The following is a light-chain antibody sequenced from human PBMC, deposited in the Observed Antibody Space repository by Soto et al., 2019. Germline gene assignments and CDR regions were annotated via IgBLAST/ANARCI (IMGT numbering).Light chain of an antibody. V-gene: IGLV1-47*01. CDR3: AAWDASLSGVV. J-gene: IGLJ3*02. Sequence: QSVLTQPPSASGTPGQRVTISCSGSSSNIGSNYVYWYQQLPGTAPKLLIYRNSQRPSGVPDRFSGSKSGTSASLAISGLRSEDEADYYCAAWDASLSGVVFGGGTQLTVL. CDR1: SSNIGSNY. CDR2: RNS.